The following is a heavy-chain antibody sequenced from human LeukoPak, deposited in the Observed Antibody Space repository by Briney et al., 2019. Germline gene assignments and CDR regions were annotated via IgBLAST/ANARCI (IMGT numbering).Heavy chain of an antibody. CDR3: ARGSSYGDYDGYYYYMDV. J-gene: IGHJ6*03. V-gene: IGHV4-34*01. D-gene: IGHD4-17*01. CDR1: GGSFSGYY. Sequence: SETLSLTCAVYGGSFSGYYWSWIRQPPGKGLEWIREINHSGSTNYNPSLKSRVTISVDTSKNQFSLKLSSVTAADTAVYYCARGSSYGDYDGYYYYMDVWGKGTTVTVSS. CDR2: INHSGST.